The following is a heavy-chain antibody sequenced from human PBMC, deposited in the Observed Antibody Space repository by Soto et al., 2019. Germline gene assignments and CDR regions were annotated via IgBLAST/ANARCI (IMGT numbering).Heavy chain of an antibody. V-gene: IGHV3-7*05. CDR3: AKGGARVVPAAMGYYGMDV. Sequence: GGSLRLSCLASEFTFNTYWMNWVRQAPGRGLEWVANIKDDGSEKNYVDSVKGRFTISRDNAKNSLYLQMNSLRGEDTAVYYWAKGGARVVPAAMGYYGMDVWGQGTTVTVSS. D-gene: IGHD2-2*01. CDR1: EFTFNTYW. J-gene: IGHJ6*02. CDR2: IKDDGSEK.